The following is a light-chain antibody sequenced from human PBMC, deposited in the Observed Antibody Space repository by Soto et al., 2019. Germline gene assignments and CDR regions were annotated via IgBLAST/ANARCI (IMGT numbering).Light chain of an antibody. V-gene: IGLV1-47*01. CDR1: SSNIGSHN. CDR3: AAWDDSLSGRV. CDR2: KNN. J-gene: IGLJ1*01. Sequence: QSVLTQPPSASGTPGQRVSISCSGGSSNIGSHNVYWYQQLPGTAPKLLIFKNNQRPSGVPDRFSGSKSGTSASLAISGLRSEDGADYYCAAWDDSLSGRVFGTGTKVTVL.